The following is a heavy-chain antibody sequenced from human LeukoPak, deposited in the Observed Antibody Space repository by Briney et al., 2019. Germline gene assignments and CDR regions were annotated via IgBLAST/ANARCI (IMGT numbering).Heavy chain of an antibody. CDR3: ARDPGYSYGGPHDYMDV. V-gene: IGHV4-4*07. CDR1: GGSISSYY. CDR2: IYTSGST. J-gene: IGHJ6*03. Sequence: SETLSLTXTVPGGSISSYYWSWIRQPAGKGLEWIGRIYTSGSTNYNPSLKSRVTMSVDTSKNQFSLKLSSVTAADTAVYYCARDPGYSYGGPHDYMDVWGKGTTVTVSS. D-gene: IGHD5-18*01.